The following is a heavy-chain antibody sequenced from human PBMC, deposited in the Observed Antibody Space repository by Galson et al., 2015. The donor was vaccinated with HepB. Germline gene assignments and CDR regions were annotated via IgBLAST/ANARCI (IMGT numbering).Heavy chain of an antibody. Sequence: SVKVSCKVSGYTLTELSIHWVRQAPGKGLEWMGGFNPEDDETIYAQKFQGRVTMTEDISTDTAYMELSSLRSEHTAVYYCGTVWYCTSITCPWPPDAFDIWGQGTMVTVSS. J-gene: IGHJ3*02. CDR3: GTVWYCTSITCPWPPDAFDI. CDR1: GYTLTELS. D-gene: IGHD2-2*01. CDR2: FNPEDDET. V-gene: IGHV1-24*01.